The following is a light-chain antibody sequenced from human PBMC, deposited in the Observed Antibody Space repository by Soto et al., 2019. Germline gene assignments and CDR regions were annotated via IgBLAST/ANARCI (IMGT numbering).Light chain of an antibody. Sequence: EIVLTQSPDTLSLSPGESATLSCRASQSVSSSYLAWYQQKPGQAPRLLIYDASSRATGIPDRFSGSGSGTVFALTISRLEPQDCAGFYCQRYDNSITFGQGTRLE. CDR1: QSVSSSY. J-gene: IGKJ5*01. CDR2: DAS. V-gene: IGKV3-20*01. CDR3: QRYDNSIT.